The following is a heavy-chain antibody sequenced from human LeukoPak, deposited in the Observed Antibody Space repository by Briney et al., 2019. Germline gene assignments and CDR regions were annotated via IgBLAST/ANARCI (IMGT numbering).Heavy chain of an antibody. V-gene: IGHV3-30-3*01. Sequence: PGGSLRLSCAASGFTFSSYAMHWVRQAPGKGLEWVAVISYDGSNKYYAGSVKGRFTISRDNSKNTLYLQMNSLRAEDTAVYYCARDLKNIVVVVAATGTDYWGQGTLVTVSS. CDR3: ARDLKNIVVVVAATGTDY. D-gene: IGHD2-15*01. CDR2: ISYDGSNK. J-gene: IGHJ4*02. CDR1: GFTFSSYA.